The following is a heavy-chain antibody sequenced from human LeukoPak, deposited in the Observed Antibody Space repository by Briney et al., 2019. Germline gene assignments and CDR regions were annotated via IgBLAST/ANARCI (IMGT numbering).Heavy chain of an antibody. V-gene: IGHV3-30*02. CDR3: AEDSGYYKGYFDY. CDR2: IRYDGSHK. Sequence: PGESLRLSCAVSGFTFSNYGMHWVRQAPDKGLEWVAFIRYDGSHKYYADSVKGRFTISRDSSKNTLYLQMSSLRADDTAVFYCAEDSGYYKGYFDYWGQGTLVTVSS. J-gene: IGHJ4*02. D-gene: IGHD3-22*01. CDR1: GFTFSNYG.